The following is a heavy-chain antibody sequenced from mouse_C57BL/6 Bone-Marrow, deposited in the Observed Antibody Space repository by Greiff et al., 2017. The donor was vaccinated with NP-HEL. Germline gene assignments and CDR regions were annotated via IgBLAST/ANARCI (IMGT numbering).Heavy chain of an antibody. J-gene: IGHJ4*01. Sequence: EVQLVESGGGLVKPGGSLKLSCAASGFTFSDYGMHWVRQAPENGLEWVAYISRGSSTIYYADTVKGRVTISRDNAKNTLFLQMTSLRSEDTAMYYCARRYRGLYYYAMDYWGQGTSVTVSS. D-gene: IGHD2-12*01. V-gene: IGHV5-17*01. CDR2: ISRGSSTI. CDR1: GFTFSDYG. CDR3: ARRYRGLYYYAMDY.